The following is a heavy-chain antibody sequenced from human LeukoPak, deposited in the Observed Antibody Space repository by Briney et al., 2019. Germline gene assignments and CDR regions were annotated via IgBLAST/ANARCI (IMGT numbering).Heavy chain of an antibody. D-gene: IGHD2-21*01. CDR2: IYYSWST. CDR1: GGPISSHY. J-gene: IGHJ4*02. Sequence: SETLSLTCTVSGGPISSHYWSWIRQPPGQGLEWIGYIYYSWSTNYNPSLKSRVTISVDTSKNQFSLKLSSVTAGDTAVYYCARAIYPFDYWGEGTLVTVSS. CDR3: ARAIYPFDY. V-gene: IGHV4-59*11.